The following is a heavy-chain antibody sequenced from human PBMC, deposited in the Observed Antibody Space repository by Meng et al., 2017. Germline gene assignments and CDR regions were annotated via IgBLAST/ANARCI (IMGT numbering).Heavy chain of an antibody. CDR1: GGSISSYY. J-gene: IGHJ4*02. CDR3: AREANTAAFDY. CDR2: ISSSSSYI. D-gene: IGHD5-18*01. Sequence: GGSLRLSCTVSGGSISSYYWSWIRQPPGKGLEWVSSISSSSSYIYYADSVKGRFTISRDNAKNSLYLQMNSLRAEDTAVYYCAREANTAAFDYWGQGTLVTVSS. V-gene: IGHV3-21*01.